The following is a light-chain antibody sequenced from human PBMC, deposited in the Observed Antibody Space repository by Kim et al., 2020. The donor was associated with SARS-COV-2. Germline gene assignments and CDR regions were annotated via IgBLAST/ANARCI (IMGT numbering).Light chain of an antibody. CDR2: RDS. CDR3: QVWDNNTWV. V-gene: IGLV3-9*01. CDR1: NIGSNH. Sequence: GALGQTASITCGGDNIGSNHVHWYQQKAGQAPVLVIYRDSSRPAEIPERFSGSNSGNTATLTVSRAQAGDEADYYCQVWDNNTWVFGAGTQLTVL. J-gene: IGLJ3*02.